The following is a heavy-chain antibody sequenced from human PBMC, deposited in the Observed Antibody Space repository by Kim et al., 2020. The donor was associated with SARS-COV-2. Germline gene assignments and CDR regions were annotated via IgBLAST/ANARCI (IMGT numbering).Heavy chain of an antibody. CDR3: ARGGGQWELLSYYYYGMDV. D-gene: IGHD1-26*01. CDR1: GGTFSSYA. J-gene: IGHJ6*04. Sequence: SVKVSCKASGGTFSSYAISWVRQAPGQGLEWMGRIIPILGIANYAQKFQGRVTITADKSTSTAYMELSSLRSEDTAVYYCARGGGQWELLSYYYYGMDVWGEGATVTGSS. V-gene: IGHV1-69*04. CDR2: IIPILGIA.